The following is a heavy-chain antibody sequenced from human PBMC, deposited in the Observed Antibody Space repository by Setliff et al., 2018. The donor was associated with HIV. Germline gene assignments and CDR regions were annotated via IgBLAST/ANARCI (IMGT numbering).Heavy chain of an antibody. CDR3: VSRSRHMVRGYYFDY. Sequence: GASVKVSCKASGYSFTSYDINWVRQATGQGLEWMGWMNPNSGNTGYAQKFQGRDTMTRNTSISTAYMELSSLRSDDTAVYYCVSRSRHMVRGYYFDYWGQGALVTVSS. CDR1: GYSFTSYD. D-gene: IGHD3-10*01. J-gene: IGHJ4*02. V-gene: IGHV1-8*02. CDR2: MNPNSGNT.